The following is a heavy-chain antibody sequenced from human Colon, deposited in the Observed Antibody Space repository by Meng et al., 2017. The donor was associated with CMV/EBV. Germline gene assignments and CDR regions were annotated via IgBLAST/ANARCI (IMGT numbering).Heavy chain of an antibody. CDR2: ISGSTGYT. D-gene: IGHD1-1*01. Sequence: QVQWVQSGVEVKEPGASVLFACRSSGYTFTSYGINWVRQAPGQGLEWMGWISGSTGYTNRAQKFQGRVTMTTDTSTSTAYLALTSLTSNDTAVYYCARGRPNWSGVLDYWGQGTLVTVSS. CDR3: ARGRPNWSGVLDY. CDR1: GYTFTSYG. J-gene: IGHJ4*02. V-gene: IGHV1-18*01.